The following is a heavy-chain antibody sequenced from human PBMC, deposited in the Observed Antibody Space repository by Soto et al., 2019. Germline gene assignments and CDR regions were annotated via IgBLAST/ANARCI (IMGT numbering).Heavy chain of an antibody. Sequence: ASVKVSCKASGGTFSSYAISWVRQAPGQGLEWMGGIIPIFGTANYAQRFQGRVTITADESTSTAYMELSSLRSEDTAVYYCARGYYDSSGYYKTPVSHYYYYGMDVWGQGTTVTVSS. CDR3: ARGYYDSSGYYKTPVSHYYYYGMDV. J-gene: IGHJ6*02. D-gene: IGHD3-22*01. V-gene: IGHV1-69*13. CDR2: IIPIFGTA. CDR1: GGTFSSYA.